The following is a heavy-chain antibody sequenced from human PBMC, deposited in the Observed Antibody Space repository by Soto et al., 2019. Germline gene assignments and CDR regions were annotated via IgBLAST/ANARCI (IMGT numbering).Heavy chain of an antibody. CDR2: IYWNDEQ. J-gene: IGHJ6*02. CDR1: GFSLTSGVVG. V-gene: IGHV2-5*01. Sequence: QITLKESGPTLVKHTQTLTLTCTFSGFSLTSGVVGVGWIRQPPGEALEWLALIYWNDEQYYNPSLRNRLTITRDTTKNQVVLTMTNMDPMDTATYYCSHRLPGPSGYDVWGQGTTVTVSS. D-gene: IGHD6-13*01. CDR3: SHRLPGPSGYDV.